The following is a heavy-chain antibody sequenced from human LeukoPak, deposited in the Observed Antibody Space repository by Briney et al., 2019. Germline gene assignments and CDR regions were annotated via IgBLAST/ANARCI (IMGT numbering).Heavy chain of an antibody. Sequence: GGSLRLSCAASGFTSSNYWMSWVRQAPGKGLEWVANIKHDGGDKHYMDSVKGRFTIARDSAKNSLNLQMNSLRAEDTAVYYCARGGNYDILTGYIFDYWGQGTLVTVSS. D-gene: IGHD3-9*01. V-gene: IGHV3-7*03. CDR2: IKHDGGDK. CDR3: ARGGNYDILTGYIFDY. J-gene: IGHJ4*02. CDR1: GFTSSNYW.